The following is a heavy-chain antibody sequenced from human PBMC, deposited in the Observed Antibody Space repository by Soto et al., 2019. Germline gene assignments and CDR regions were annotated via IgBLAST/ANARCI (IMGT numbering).Heavy chain of an antibody. J-gene: IGHJ6*02. CDR1: GCTFSSYA. D-gene: IGHD2-15*01. Sequence: WGSLRLSCAASGCTFSSYAMSWVRQAPGRGLERVGLRDPSTGGTDYEERLRDRVTMTRDTSINTAYMELRRLRSDDTAIYFCARGRDAASQFYSPHGMDVWGQGTTVTVSS. CDR3: ARGRDAASQFYSPHGMDV. V-gene: IGHV1-2*02. CDR2: RDPSTGGT.